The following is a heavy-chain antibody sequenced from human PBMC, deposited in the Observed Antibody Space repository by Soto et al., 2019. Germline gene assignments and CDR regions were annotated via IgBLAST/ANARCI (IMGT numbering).Heavy chain of an antibody. D-gene: IGHD6-19*01. CDR1: GGTFSSYA. CDR3: ARDGGPYSSGWYVPARDYYYGMDV. J-gene: IGHJ6*02. V-gene: IGHV1-69*12. CDR2: IIPIFGTA. Sequence: QVQLVQSGAEVKKPGSSVKVSCKASGGTFSSYAISWVRQAPGQGLEWMGGIIPIFGTANYAQKFQGRVTITADESTSKAYMELSSLRSEDTAVYYCARDGGPYSSGWYVPARDYYYGMDVWGQGTTVTVSS.